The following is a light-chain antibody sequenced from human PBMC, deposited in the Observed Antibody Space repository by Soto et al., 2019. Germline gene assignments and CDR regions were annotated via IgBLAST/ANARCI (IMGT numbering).Light chain of an antibody. CDR1: QSISDW. Sequence: DIQMTQSPSTLSASVGDRVTITCRASQSISDWLAWYQQKPGKAPKLLIYDVSSLESGVPSRFSGSASGTEFTLTISSLQPADFATYYRQQYNSYPRTFGQGTKVDTK. CDR3: QQYNSYPRT. J-gene: IGKJ1*01. CDR2: DVS. V-gene: IGKV1-5*01.